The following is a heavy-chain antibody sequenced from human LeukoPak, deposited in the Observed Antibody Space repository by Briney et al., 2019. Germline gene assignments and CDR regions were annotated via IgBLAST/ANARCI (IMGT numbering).Heavy chain of an antibody. CDR2: IYSDGST. CDR1: GFSVSSDY. Sequence: GGSLRLSCAASGFSVSSDYISWVRQAPGKGLEWVSVIYSDGSTKYADSVKARFTISRDNSKNTVYLQMNSLRVEDTAVYYCARATLDNWGQGTLVTVSS. V-gene: IGHV3-53*01. CDR3: ARATLDN. J-gene: IGHJ4*02.